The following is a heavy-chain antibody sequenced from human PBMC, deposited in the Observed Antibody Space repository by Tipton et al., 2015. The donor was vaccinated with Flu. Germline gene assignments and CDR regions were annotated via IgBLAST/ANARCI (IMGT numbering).Heavy chain of an antibody. CDR3: ARGGLAPGNY. CDR1: SGSITSGY. J-gene: IGHJ4*02. D-gene: IGHD3-3*02. CDR2: MKQDGSEI. Sequence: SLRLSCTVSSGSITSGYWSWVRQSPGKGLEWVANMKQDGSEIYYVSSVRGRFTISRDNARNSVYLQMNGLRPEDTAVYYCARGGLAPGNYWGQGTLVTVSS. V-gene: IGHV3-7*01.